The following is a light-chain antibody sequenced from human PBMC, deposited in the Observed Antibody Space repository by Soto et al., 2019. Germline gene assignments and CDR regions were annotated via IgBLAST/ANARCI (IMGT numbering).Light chain of an antibody. Sequence: DIQLTQSPSFLSASVGDRVTITCRASQGIRSYLAWYQQKPGRAPKLLMYAASTLESGVPSRFSGSGSGTEFTLTISSLQTDDFATYYCQHYNSYPEAFGQGTKVDIK. CDR1: QGIRSY. CDR2: AAS. V-gene: IGKV1-9*01. J-gene: IGKJ1*01. CDR3: QHYNSYPEA.